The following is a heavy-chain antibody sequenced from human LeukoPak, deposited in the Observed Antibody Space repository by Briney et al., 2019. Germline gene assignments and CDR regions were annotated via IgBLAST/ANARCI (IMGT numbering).Heavy chain of an antibody. J-gene: IGHJ3*01. D-gene: IGHD1-26*01. CDR3: ARVPVGAPYAFDF. Sequence: SETLSLTCTVSGGSISSNSYYWGWIRQPPGKGLEWIGSIYYSGSTYYTPSLKSRVTISVDTSKNHFSLKLSSVTAADTAVYYCARVPVGAPYAFDFWGQGTMVTVSS. CDR1: GGSISSNSYY. V-gene: IGHV4-39*07. CDR2: IYYSGST.